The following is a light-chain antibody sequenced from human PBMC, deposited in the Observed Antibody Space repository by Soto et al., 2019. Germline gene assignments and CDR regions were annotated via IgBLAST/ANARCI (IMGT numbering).Light chain of an antibody. J-gene: IGLJ3*02. CDR3: SSYTGSNTWV. Sequence: QSVLTQPASVSGSPGQSITISCTGTSSDVGGYSYVSWYQQHPGKAPKLMIYEVTNRPSGVSNRFSGSKSGDTASLTISGLQAEDEADYYCSSYTGSNTWVFGGGTQLTVL. V-gene: IGLV2-14*01. CDR2: EVT. CDR1: SSDVGGYSY.